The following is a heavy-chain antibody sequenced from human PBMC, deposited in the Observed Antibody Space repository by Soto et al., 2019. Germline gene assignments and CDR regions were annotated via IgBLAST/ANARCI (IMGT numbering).Heavy chain of an antibody. V-gene: IGHV3-30-3*01. CDR3: ARDRVDILTGGYYYYGMDV. Sequence: GGSLRLSCAASGFTFSSYAMHWVRQAPGKGLEWVAVISYDGSNKYYADSVKGRFTISRDNSKNTLYLQMNSLRAEDTAVYYSARDRVDILTGGYYYYGMDVWGQGTTVTVSS. CDR2: ISYDGSNK. J-gene: IGHJ6*02. D-gene: IGHD3-9*01. CDR1: GFTFSSYA.